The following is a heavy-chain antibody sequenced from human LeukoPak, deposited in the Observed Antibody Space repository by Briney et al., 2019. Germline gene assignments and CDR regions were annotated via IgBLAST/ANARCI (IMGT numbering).Heavy chain of an antibody. CDR1: GGTFSSYA. Sequence: ASVKVSCKASGGTFSSYAISWVRQAPGQGLEWMGGIIPIFGTANYAQKFQGRVTITADESTSTAYMELSSLRSEGTAVYYCARASSCSGGSCHAATYDYWGQGTLVTVSS. J-gene: IGHJ4*02. D-gene: IGHD2-15*01. CDR2: IIPIFGTA. V-gene: IGHV1-69*13. CDR3: ARASSCSGGSCHAATYDY.